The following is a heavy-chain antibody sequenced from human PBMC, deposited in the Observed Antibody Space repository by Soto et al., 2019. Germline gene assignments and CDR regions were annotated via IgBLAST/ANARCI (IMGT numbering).Heavy chain of an antibody. J-gene: IGHJ5*02. D-gene: IGHD3-9*01. CDR3: ARDPPYYDILTGYYLRVGWFDP. CDR2: IKQDGSEK. Sequence: PGGSLRLSCAASGFTFSSYWMSWVRQAPGKGLEWVANIKQDGSEKYYVDSVKGRFTISRDNAKNSLYLQMNSLRAEDTAVYYCARDPPYYDILTGYYLRVGWFDPWGQGTLVTVSS. V-gene: IGHV3-7*01. CDR1: GFTFSSYW.